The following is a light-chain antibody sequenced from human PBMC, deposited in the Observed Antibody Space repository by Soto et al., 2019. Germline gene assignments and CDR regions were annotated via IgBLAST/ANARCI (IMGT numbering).Light chain of an antibody. V-gene: IGKV1D-13*01. CDR3: QQFNNYRWT. Sequence: AIQLTQSPSSLSASVGDRVTITCRASQGISSALAWYQQKPGKAPKLLIYDASSFQSGVPSRFSGSRSGTDFALTISSLQPEDFATYYCQQFNNYRWTFGQGTKVEIK. CDR1: QGISSA. CDR2: DAS. J-gene: IGKJ1*01.